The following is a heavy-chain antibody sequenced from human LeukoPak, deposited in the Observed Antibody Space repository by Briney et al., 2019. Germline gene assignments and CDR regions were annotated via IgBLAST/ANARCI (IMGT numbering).Heavy chain of an antibody. CDR1: GGSISSYY. J-gene: IGHJ5*02. D-gene: IGHD3-22*01. CDR2: NYYSGST. V-gene: IGHV4-59*01. CDR3: ARVTVTYYYDSSGYVRFDP. Sequence: SETLSLTCTVSGGSISSYYWSWIRQPPGKGLGWIGYNYYSGSTNYNPSLKSRVTISVDTSKNQFSLKLSSVTAADTAVYYCARVTVTYYYDSSGYVRFDPWGQGTLVTVSS.